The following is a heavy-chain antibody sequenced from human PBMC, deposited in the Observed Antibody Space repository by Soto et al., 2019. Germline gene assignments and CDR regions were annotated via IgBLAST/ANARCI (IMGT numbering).Heavy chain of an antibody. J-gene: IGHJ4*02. Sequence: GGSLILSCVASGFTFNNYGMHWVRQAPGKGLEWVAGIWYHGRDQVYAESVKGRLTISRDNSKSTLYLQVDSLRVEDTAVYYCARDADTSSHYSFFDNWGQGTPVTVSS. CDR3: ARDADTSSHYSFFDN. CDR1: GFTFNNYG. D-gene: IGHD3-22*01. CDR2: IWYHGRDQ. V-gene: IGHV3-33*01.